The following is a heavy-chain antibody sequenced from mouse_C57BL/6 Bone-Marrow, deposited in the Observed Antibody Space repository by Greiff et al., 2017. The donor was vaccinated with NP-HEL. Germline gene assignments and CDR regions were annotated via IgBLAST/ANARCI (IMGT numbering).Heavy chain of an antibody. Sequence: EVQVVESGGGLVQPGGSLSLSCAASGFTFTDYYMSWVRQPPGKALEWLGFIRNKANGYTTEYSASVKGRFTIYRANSQSILYLQMSARRAEDSTTYYCARSTVDYWGQGTTLTVSS. CDR3: ARSTVDY. CDR1: GFTFTDYY. D-gene: IGHD3-1*01. J-gene: IGHJ2*01. V-gene: IGHV7-3*01. CDR2: IRNKANGYTT.